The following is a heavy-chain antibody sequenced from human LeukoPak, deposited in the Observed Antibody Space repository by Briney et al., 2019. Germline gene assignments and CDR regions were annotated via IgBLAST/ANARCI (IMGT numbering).Heavy chain of an antibody. CDR2: INWNGGST. Sequence: RPGGSLRLSCAASGFIFDDYGMSWVRQAPGKGLEWVSGINWNGGSTHYADSVKGRFTISRDNVKNSLYLQMNSLRAEDTALYYCAGGREERFLEYLLFSGNYYYMDVWGKGTTVTVSS. CDR3: AGGREERFLEYLLFSGNYYYMDV. CDR1: GFIFDDYG. V-gene: IGHV3-20*04. D-gene: IGHD3-3*01. J-gene: IGHJ6*03.